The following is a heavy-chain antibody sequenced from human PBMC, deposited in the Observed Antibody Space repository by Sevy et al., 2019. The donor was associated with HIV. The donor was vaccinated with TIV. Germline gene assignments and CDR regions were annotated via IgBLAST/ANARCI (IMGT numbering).Heavy chain of an antibody. CDR2: ISSGSSTI. V-gene: IGHV3-48*04. CDR3: ARVRGKWLGDAFDI. D-gene: IGHD6-19*01. J-gene: IGHJ3*02. CDR1: GFTFSSYS. Sequence: GGSLRLSCTASGFTFSSYSLNWVRQAPGKGLEWVSYISSGSSTIYYADSVKGRFTISRDNAKNSLYLQMNSLRAEDTAVYYCARVRGKWLGDAFDIWGQGTMVTVSS.